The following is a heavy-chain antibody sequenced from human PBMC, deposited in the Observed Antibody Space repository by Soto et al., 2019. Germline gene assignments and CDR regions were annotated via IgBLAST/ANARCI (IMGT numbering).Heavy chain of an antibody. CDR1: GGTFTSNA. V-gene: IGHV1-69*12. CDR2: IIPFFGTA. D-gene: IGHD3-22*01. CDR3: ARVDGADDRADY. Sequence: QVQLVQSGAGVKTPGSSLKVSCTVSGGTFTSNAISWVRRAPGQGLEWMGGIIPFFGTANNAQKFQGRVTITADESTSTAYMELSSLRSEDTAVYYCARVDGADDRADYWGQGTMVTVSS. J-gene: IGHJ4*02.